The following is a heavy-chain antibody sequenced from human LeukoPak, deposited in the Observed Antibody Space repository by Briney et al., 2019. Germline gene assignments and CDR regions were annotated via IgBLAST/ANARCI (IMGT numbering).Heavy chain of an antibody. Sequence: GGSLRLSCAASGFTFSSYWMHWVRHAPGKGLVWVSRINSDGSSTSYADSVKGRFTISRDNAKNTLYLQMNSLRAEDTAVYYCARSPGYSSGWYPYYFDYWGQGTLVTVSS. J-gene: IGHJ4*02. CDR3: ARSPGYSSGWYPYYFDY. CDR1: GFTFSSYW. CDR2: INSDGSST. V-gene: IGHV3-74*01. D-gene: IGHD6-19*01.